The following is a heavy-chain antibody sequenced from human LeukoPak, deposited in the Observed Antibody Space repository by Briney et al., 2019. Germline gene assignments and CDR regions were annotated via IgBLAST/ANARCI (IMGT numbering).Heavy chain of an antibody. CDR1: GGSLSSYY. J-gene: IGHJ3*02. Sequence: PSETLSLTCTVSGGSLSSYYWSWIRQPPGKGREWVGYIYYSGSTNYNPSLKSRVTISVDTSKNQFSLRLSSVTAAGTAVYYCARDGGYSSSWYGAFDIWGQGTMVTVSS. V-gene: IGHV4-59*12. CDR3: ARDGGYSSSWYGAFDI. CDR2: IYYSGST. D-gene: IGHD6-13*01.